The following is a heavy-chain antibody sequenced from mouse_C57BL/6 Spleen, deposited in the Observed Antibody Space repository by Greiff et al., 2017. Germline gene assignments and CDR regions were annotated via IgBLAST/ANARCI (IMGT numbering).Heavy chain of an antibody. D-gene: IGHD1-1*01. CDR1: GFTFSSYA. CDR2: ISSGGDYI. V-gene: IGHV5-9-1*02. CDR3: TRESTVVATGYFDV. J-gene: IGHJ1*03. Sequence: EVNVVESGEGLVKPGGSLKLSCAASGFTFSSYAMSWVRQTPEKRLEWVAYISSGGDYIYYADTVKGRFTISRDNARNTLYLQMSSLKSEDTAMYYCTRESTVVATGYFDVWGTGTTVTVSS.